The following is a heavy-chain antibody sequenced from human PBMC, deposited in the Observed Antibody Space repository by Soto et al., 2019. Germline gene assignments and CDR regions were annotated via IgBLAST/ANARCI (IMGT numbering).Heavy chain of an antibody. D-gene: IGHD3-10*01. CDR1: GGSITSHY. CDR3: ARESAGSARNNWFDP. J-gene: IGHJ5*02. Sequence: SETLSLTCTVYGGSITSHYWSWIRQPPGKGLEWIGFIHYTGGTKYNPSLESRVTMSIDTSQNQLSLRLNSVTAADTAVYYCARESAGSARNNWFDPWGLGTLVTVSS. V-gene: IGHV4-59*11. CDR2: IHYTGGT.